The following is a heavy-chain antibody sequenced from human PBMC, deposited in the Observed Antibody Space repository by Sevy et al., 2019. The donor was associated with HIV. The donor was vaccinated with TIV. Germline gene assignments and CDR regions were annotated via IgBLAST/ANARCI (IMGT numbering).Heavy chain of an antibody. D-gene: IGHD1-7*01. CDR1: GFTFSEAG. CDR2: IKSKTDAARR. V-gene: IGHV3-15*01. J-gene: IGHJ4*02. CDR3: AAGTGTSDFDY. Sequence: GGSLRLSCAASGFTFSEAGMSWVRQAPGKGLEWVGRIKSKTDAARRDFAAPVRGRFSIYRDDSANTVYLVMNNLKPEDTGVYYGAAGTGTSDFDYWGQGTLVTVSS.